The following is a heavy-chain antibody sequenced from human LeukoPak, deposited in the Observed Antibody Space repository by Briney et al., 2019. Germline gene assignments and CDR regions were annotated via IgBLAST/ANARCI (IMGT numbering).Heavy chain of an antibody. CDR1: GYSFTSYW. V-gene: IGHV5-51*01. Sequence: GESLKISCKGSGYSFTSYWIGWVRQMPGKGLEWMGIIYPGDSDTRYSPSFQGQVTISADKSISTAYLQWSSLKASDTAMYYCATSSRDCSSTSCYFSYYYYYGMDVWGQGTPVTVSS. CDR3: ATSSRDCSSTSCYFSYYYYYGMDV. D-gene: IGHD2-2*01. CDR2: IYPGDSDT. J-gene: IGHJ6*02.